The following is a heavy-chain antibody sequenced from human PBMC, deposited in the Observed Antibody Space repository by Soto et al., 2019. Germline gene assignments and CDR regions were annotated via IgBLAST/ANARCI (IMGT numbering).Heavy chain of an antibody. CDR3: ASGGTPLDY. CDR1: GYTFTNFG. V-gene: IGHV1-18*01. D-gene: IGHD3-16*01. J-gene: IGHJ4*01. CDR2: ISAYNGNT. Sequence: QVQLVQSGAEVKKPGASVKVSCKTSGYTFTNFGLSWVRQAPGQGLEWMGWISAYNGNTNYAQNFQGRVIMTTDTSTSTAYMELRSLRSDDTAVYSCASGGTPLDYWGHGTLVTVSS.